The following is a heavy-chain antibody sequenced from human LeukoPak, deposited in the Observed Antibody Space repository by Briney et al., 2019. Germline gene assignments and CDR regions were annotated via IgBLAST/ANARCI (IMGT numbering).Heavy chain of an antibody. CDR3: AKEPHYDSSGYYFRYYYYYGMDV. CDR1: GFTFSSYA. V-gene: IGHV3-23*01. Sequence: GGSLRLSCAASGFTFSSYAMSWVRQAPGKGLEWVSAISGSGGSTYCADSVKGRFTISRDNSKNTLYLQMNSLRAEDTAVYYCAKEPHYDSSGYYFRYYYYYGMDVWGQGTTVTVSS. CDR2: ISGSGGST. J-gene: IGHJ6*02. D-gene: IGHD3-22*01.